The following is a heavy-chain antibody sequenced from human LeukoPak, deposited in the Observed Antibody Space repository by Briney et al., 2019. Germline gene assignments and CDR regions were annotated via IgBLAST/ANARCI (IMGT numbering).Heavy chain of an antibody. Sequence: GGSLRLSCAASGFTFSSYAMHWVRQAPGKGLEWVSGISWNSGSIGYADSVKGRFTISRDNAKNSLCLQMNSLRAEDTALYYCAKDIRGRQQLAAIDYWGQGTLVTVSS. CDR2: ISWNSGSI. CDR1: GFTFSSYA. V-gene: IGHV3-9*01. J-gene: IGHJ4*02. D-gene: IGHD6-13*01. CDR3: AKDIRGRQQLAAIDY.